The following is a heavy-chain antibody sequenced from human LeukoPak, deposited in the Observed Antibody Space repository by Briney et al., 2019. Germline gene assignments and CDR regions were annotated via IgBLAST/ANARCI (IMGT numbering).Heavy chain of an antibody. CDR2: IYYSGST. V-gene: IGHV4-59*01. CDR1: GGSISSYY. Sequence: SETLSLTCTVSGGSISSYYWSWIRQPPGKGLEGIGYIYYSGSTDYNPSLKSRVTISVDTSKNQFSLKLSSVTAADTAVYYCARASGGSYYYYGMDVWGQGTTVTVSS. D-gene: IGHD5-12*01. CDR3: ARASGGSYYYYGMDV. J-gene: IGHJ6*02.